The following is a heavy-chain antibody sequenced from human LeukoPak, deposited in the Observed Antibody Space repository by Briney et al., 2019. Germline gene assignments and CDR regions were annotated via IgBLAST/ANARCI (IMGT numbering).Heavy chain of an antibody. Sequence: SETLSLTCTVSGGSISSYYWSWIRQPPGKGLEWIGYIYYSGSTNYNPSLKSRVTISVDTSKNQFSLKLSSVTAADTAGYYCARLGESAVAGLTFDYWGQGTLVTVSS. CDR2: IYYSGST. V-gene: IGHV4-59*08. CDR1: GGSISSYY. D-gene: IGHD6-19*01. CDR3: ARLGESAVAGLTFDY. J-gene: IGHJ4*02.